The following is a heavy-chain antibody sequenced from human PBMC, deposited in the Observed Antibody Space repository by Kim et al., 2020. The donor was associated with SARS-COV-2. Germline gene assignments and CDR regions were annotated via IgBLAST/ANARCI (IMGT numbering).Heavy chain of an antibody. D-gene: IGHD4-17*01. CDR3: ANEQGNDYGDQLDY. J-gene: IGHJ4*02. CDR2: ISASGGTT. Sequence: GGSLRLSCAASGFSFSTFAMSWVRQAPGKGPEWVSAISASGGTTYFSDSVKGRFTISRDNSGNTVYLQMNRLRAEDTAVYYCANEQGNDYGDQLDYWGQGTLVTVSS. CDR1: GFSFSTFA. V-gene: IGHV3-23*01.